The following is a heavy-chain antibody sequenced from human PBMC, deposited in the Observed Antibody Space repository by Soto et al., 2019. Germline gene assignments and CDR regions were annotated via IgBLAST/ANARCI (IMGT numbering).Heavy chain of an antibody. CDR3: ARHGVRYCCCRYPGWFDP. J-gene: IGHJ5*02. CDR1: GGSISSSSYY. Sequence: QLQLQESGPGLVKPSETLYLTCTVSGGSISSSSYYWGWIRQPPGKGLEWIGSIYYSGSTYYHPSLKSRVTIAGATAKNQFSLERSSVTAANTAVYYLARHGVRYCCCRYPGWFDPWGQGTLVTVSS. CDR2: IYYSGST. V-gene: IGHV4-39*01. D-gene: IGHD6-13*01.